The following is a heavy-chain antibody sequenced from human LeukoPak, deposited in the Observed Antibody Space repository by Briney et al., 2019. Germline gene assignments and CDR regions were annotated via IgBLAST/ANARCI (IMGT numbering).Heavy chain of an antibody. CDR1: GGSISSYY. Sequence: SETLSLTCTVSGGSISSYYWSWIRQPPGKGLEWIGYIYYSGSTNYNPSLKSRVTISVDTSKNQFSLKLSSVTAADAAVYYCARAYGSSWGWFDPWGQGTLVTVSS. V-gene: IGHV4-59*01. CDR2: IYYSGST. CDR3: ARAYGSSWGWFDP. J-gene: IGHJ5*02. D-gene: IGHD6-13*01.